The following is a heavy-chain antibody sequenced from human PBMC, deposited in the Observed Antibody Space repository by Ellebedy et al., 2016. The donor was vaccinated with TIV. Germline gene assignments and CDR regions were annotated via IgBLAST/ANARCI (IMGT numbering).Heavy chain of an antibody. D-gene: IGHD3-10*01. CDR1: GYIFTNYG. J-gene: IGHJ5*02. Sequence: ASVKVSCKTSGYIFTNYGISWVRQAPGQGLEWMGWINGYKGYTNSAQKFQGRLTMTTDTSTTTAYMELRSLRSDDTAVYYCARGQWFGDLFSTDNWFDPWGQGTLVTVSS. CDR2: INGYKGYT. V-gene: IGHV1-18*01. CDR3: ARGQWFGDLFSTDNWFDP.